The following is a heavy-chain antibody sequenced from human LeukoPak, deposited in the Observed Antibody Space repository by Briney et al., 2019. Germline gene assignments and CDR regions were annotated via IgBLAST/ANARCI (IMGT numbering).Heavy chain of an antibody. V-gene: IGHV3-7*01. CDR3: ARERDNYFDY. Sequence: GGSLRLSCAASGLTFSSQWMSWVRQAPGRGLEWVANIKQDGSEKDYVDSVKGRFTIYRDNAKNSLYLQMNSLRAEDTAVYYCARERDNYFDYWGQGTLVTVSS. CDR2: IKQDGSEK. J-gene: IGHJ4*02. D-gene: IGHD2-15*01. CDR1: GLTFSSQW.